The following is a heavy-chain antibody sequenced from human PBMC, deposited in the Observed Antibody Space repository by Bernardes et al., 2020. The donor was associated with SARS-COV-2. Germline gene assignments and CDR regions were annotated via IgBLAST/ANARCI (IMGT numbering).Heavy chain of an antibody. CDR1: GGTFSSYA. Sequence: SVEVSCKASGGTFSSYAISWVRQAPGQGLEWMGGIIPIFGTANYAQKFQGRVTITADESTSTAYMELSPVTAADTAVYYCARDRWNITIFGVVTRYGMDVWGQGTTVTVS. CDR2: IIPIFGTA. CDR3: ARDRWNITIFGVVTRYGMDV. V-gene: IGHV1-69*13. D-gene: IGHD3-3*01. J-gene: IGHJ6*02.